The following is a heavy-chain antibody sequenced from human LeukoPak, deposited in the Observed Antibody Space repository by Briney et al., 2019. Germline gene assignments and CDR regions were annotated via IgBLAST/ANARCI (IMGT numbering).Heavy chain of an antibody. D-gene: IGHD6-13*01. CDR1: GYTFTSYS. J-gene: IGHJ4*02. CDR2: ISAYNGNT. Sequence: GASVKVSCKASGYTFTSYSISWVRQAPGQGLEWMGWISAYNGNTNYAQKLQGRVTMTTDTSTSTAYMELRSLRSDDTAVYYCARDLRMVAAAGTIDYWGQGTLVTVSS. CDR3: ARDLRMVAAAGTIDY. V-gene: IGHV1-18*01.